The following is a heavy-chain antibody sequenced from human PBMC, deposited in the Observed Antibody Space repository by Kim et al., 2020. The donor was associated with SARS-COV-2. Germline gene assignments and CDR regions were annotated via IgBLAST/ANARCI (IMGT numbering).Heavy chain of an antibody. CDR2: IYYSGST. CDR3: ARARHSSGYYWYYYYYYVDV. CDR1: GGSISSYY. Sequence: SETLSLTCTVSGGSISSYYWSWIRQPPGKGLEWIGYIYYSGSTNYNPSPKSRVTISVDTSTNQLSLKLSSVTAADTAVYYCARARHSSGYYWYYYYYYVDVWGNRTTVTVSS. V-gene: IGHV4-59*01. J-gene: IGHJ6*03. D-gene: IGHD3-22*01.